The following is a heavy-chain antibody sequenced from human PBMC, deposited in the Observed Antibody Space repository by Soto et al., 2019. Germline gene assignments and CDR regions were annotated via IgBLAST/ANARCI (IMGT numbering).Heavy chain of an antibody. J-gene: IGHJ6*02. CDR2: IYPGDSDT. D-gene: IGHD6-19*01. Sequence: GESLKISCMGSGYPVSTWHNFTSYWLAWVRQMPGEGLEWMGIIYPGDSDTRYSPSFQGQVTISADKSISTAYLQWSSLKASDTAMYYCARHQGPYSSGYDYYYYGMDVWGQGTTVTVSS. V-gene: IGHV5-51*01. CDR3: ARHQGPYSSGYDYYYYGMDV. CDR1: GYPVSTWHNFTSYW.